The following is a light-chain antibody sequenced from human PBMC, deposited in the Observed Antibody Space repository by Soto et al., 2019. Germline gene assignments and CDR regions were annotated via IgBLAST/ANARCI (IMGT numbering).Light chain of an antibody. Sequence: DIQMTQSPSSVSASVGDRVTITCRASQDILSWLAWYQQKPGEAPRLLIYASSNLQSGVPSRFIDSGSGTDFTLTISSLQPEDFATYFCQQANSFPITFGPGTRLDIK. CDR1: QDILSW. J-gene: IGKJ3*01. CDR2: ASS. CDR3: QQANSFPIT. V-gene: IGKV1-12*01.